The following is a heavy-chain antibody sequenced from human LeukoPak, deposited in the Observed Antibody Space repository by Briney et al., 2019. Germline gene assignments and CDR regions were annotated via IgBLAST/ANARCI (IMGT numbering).Heavy chain of an antibody. D-gene: IGHD4/OR15-4a*01. Sequence: ASVKVSCKASGYTFTDYYVHWVRLVPGQGLEWMGRISPNSGATNYAEKFRGRVTMARDTSINTVYREMSSLRSDDTAVYSCARDLWGWGSDYLDYWGQGTLVTVSS. J-gene: IGHJ4*02. CDR1: GYTFTDYY. V-gene: IGHV1-2*06. CDR2: ISPNSGAT. CDR3: ARDLWGWGSDYLDY.